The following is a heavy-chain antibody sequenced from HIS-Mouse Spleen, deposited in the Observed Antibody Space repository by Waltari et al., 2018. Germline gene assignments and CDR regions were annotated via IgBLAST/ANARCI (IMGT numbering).Heavy chain of an antibody. V-gene: IGHV4-34*01. J-gene: IGHJ4*02. Sequence: QVQLQQWGAGLLKPSETLSLTCAVYGGSFSGYYWSWIRQPPGKGLEWLGEINHSGSPNYNPALKGRVTISVDTSKNQFSLKLSSVTAADTAVYYCARMGPASGSYGDYWGQGTLVTVSS. CDR3: ARMGPASGSYGDY. D-gene: IGHD1-26*01. CDR1: GGSFSGYY. CDR2: INHSGSP.